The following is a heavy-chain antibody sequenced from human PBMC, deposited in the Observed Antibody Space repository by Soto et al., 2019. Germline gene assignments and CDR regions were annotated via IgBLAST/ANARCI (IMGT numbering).Heavy chain of an antibody. J-gene: IGHJ4*02. CDR2: ISGTTKYI. D-gene: IGHD1-1*01. CDR3: AKEVQCDY. V-gene: IGHV3-21*04. CDR1: GFTLSSFN. Sequence: PGGSLRLSCSASGFTLSSFNMHWVRQAPGKGLEWVSSISGTTKYIDYGDSVKGRFTISRDNAENSMFLQMNSLGVEDTAVYYCAKEVQCDYWGQGTLVTVSS.